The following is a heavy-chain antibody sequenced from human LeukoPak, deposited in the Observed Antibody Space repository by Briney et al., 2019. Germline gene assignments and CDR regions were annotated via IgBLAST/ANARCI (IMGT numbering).Heavy chain of an antibody. Sequence: SETLSLTCSVAGGSINSGYWSWIRQPPGKGLEWIGLLYPSGSTNYNPSLKSRVTISVDTSRTQFSLKLSSMTAADTAVYYCAGGHYPLEYWGQGTLVTVSS. CDR2: LYPSGST. J-gene: IGHJ4*02. V-gene: IGHV4-59*12. CDR1: GGSINSGY. CDR3: AGGHYPLEY. D-gene: IGHD1-26*01.